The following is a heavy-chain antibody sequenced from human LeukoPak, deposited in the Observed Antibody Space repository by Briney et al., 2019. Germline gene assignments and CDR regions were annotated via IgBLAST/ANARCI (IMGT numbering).Heavy chain of an antibody. Sequence: GGSLRLSCAASGFTFSIAWMTWVRQAPGKGLEWVSFIYSDGSTYYADSVKGRFTISRDNSKNTLYLQMNSLRAEDTAVYYCAREWRGSVDAFDIWGQGTMVTVSS. CDR3: AREWRGSVDAFDI. J-gene: IGHJ3*02. D-gene: IGHD3-10*01. CDR2: IYSDGST. V-gene: IGHV3-53*01. CDR1: GFTFSIAW.